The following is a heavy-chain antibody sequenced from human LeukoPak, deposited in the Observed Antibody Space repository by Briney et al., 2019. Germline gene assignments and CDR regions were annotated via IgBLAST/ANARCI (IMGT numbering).Heavy chain of an antibody. J-gene: IGHJ4*02. Sequence: ASVKVSCKVSGYTLTELSMHWVRQAPGKGLEWMGGFDPEDGETIYAQKFQGRVTMTEDTSTDTACMELSSLRSEDTAVYYCATLGPMVRGVGSFDYWGQGTLVTVSS. CDR1: GYTLTELS. V-gene: IGHV1-24*01. CDR2: FDPEDGET. CDR3: ATLGPMVRGVGSFDY. D-gene: IGHD3-10*01.